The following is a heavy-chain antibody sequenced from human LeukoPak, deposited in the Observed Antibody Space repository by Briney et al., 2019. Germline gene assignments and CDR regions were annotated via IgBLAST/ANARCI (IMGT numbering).Heavy chain of an antibody. CDR3: ARGSYYDSSGYFED. V-gene: IGHV3-23*01. D-gene: IGHD3-22*01. CDR1: GFTFRRCG. Sequence: PGGTLRLSCAASGFTFRRCGMSWVRQAPGKGLEWVSTISGSGGSTYYADSVKGRFTISRDNSKNTLYLQMNSLRAEDTAVYYCARGSYYDSSGYFEDWGQGTLVTVSS. CDR2: ISGSGGST. J-gene: IGHJ4*02.